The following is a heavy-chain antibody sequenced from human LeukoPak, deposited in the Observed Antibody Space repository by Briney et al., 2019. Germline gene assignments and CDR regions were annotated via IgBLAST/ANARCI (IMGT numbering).Heavy chain of an antibody. CDR2: ISYDGSNK. D-gene: IGHD1-14*01. Sequence: PGGSLRLSCAASGFTFSSYGMHWVRQAPGKGLEWVAVISYDGSNKYYADSVKGRFTISRDNSKNTLYLQMNSLRAEDTAVYYCAKDLRNIRYLDYWGQGTLVTVSS. V-gene: IGHV3-30*18. CDR3: AKDLRNIRYLDY. J-gene: IGHJ4*02. CDR1: GFTFSSYG.